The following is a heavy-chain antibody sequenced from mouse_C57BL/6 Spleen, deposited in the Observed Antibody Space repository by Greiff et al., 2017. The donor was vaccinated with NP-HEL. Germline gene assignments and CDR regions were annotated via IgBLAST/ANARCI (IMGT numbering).Heavy chain of an antibody. J-gene: IGHJ4*01. CDR2: IYPGNSDT. D-gene: IGHD3-2*02. Sequence: VQLKESGTVLVRPGASVKMSCKTSGYTFTSYWMHWVKQRPGQGLEWIGAIYPGNSDTSYNQKFKGKATLTAVTSSSTAYMELSSLTNEDSAGYICTGETAQAMDYWGQGASVTVSS. CDR1: GYTFTSYW. V-gene: IGHV1-5*01. CDR3: TGETAQAMDY.